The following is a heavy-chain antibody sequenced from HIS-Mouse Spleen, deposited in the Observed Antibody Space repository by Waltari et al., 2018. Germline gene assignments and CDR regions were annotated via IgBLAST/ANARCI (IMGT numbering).Heavy chain of an antibody. CDR2: INPNRGGT. J-gene: IGHJ2*01. CDR1: GYTFTGYY. CDR3: ATHFSGYYYWYFDL. D-gene: IGHD3-22*01. Sequence: QVQLVQSGAEVKKPGASVKVSCKASGYTFTGYYMHWVRQAPGQGLEWMGWINPNRGGTNYAQKFQGRVTMTRDTSISTAYMELSRLRSDDTAVYYCATHFSGYYYWYFDLWGRGTLVTVSS. V-gene: IGHV1-2*02.